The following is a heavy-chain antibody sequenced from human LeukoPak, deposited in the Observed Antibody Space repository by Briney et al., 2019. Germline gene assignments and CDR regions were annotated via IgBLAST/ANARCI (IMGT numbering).Heavy chain of an antibody. V-gene: IGHV4-39*01. CDR2: IRYSGTT. CDR1: GDSISGTTYY. Sequence: SETLSLTCSVSGDSISGTTYYWGWVRQTPGKGLEWLGSIRYSGTTNPNPSLTSRLTLYVDTSKSHFSLRLTSLTAADTAIYYCARQVGGWYSNMGYLDSWGQGTQVTVSS. CDR3: ARQVGGWYSNMGYLDS. D-gene: IGHD4-11*01. J-gene: IGHJ4*02.